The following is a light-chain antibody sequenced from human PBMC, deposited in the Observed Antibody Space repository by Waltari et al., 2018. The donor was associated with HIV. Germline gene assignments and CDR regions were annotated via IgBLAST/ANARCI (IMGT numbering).Light chain of an antibody. J-gene: IGLJ3*02. CDR2: VNS. CDR1: SSNIGAGYD. Sequence: QAVLTQPPSVSGAPGQKVTISCSGSSSNIGAGYDVHWYQQLPGTAPKLLIYVNSNRPLGVPDRFSGSKSGASASLAIAGLQAEDEADYFCQSYGRGLGSPWLFGGGTRLTIL. CDR3: QSYGRGLGSPWL. V-gene: IGLV1-40*01.